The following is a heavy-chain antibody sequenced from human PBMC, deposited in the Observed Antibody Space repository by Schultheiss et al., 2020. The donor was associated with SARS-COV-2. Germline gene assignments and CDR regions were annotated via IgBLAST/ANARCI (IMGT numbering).Heavy chain of an antibody. D-gene: IGHD3-22*01. CDR1: GGSIRSGESY. CDR3: ARQSKYDRGGYQDAFDI. J-gene: IGHJ3*02. V-gene: IGHV4-30-4*01. Sequence: LRLSCTVSGGSIRSGESYWSWIRQSPGKGLEWIGYIDYSGRIFYNPSLKSRLTISVEMSKNQFSLKLKSVTAADAAVYFCARQSKYDRGGYQDAFDIRGQGTKVTVSS. CDR2: IDYSGRI.